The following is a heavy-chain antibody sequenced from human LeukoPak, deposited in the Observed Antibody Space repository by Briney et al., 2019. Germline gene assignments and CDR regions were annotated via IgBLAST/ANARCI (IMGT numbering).Heavy chain of an antibody. D-gene: IGHD3-3*01. Sequence: PSETLSLTCTISDGSISSYYWSWIRQPPGKGLEWIGYIYYSGSTNYNPSLKSRVTISVDTSKNQFSLKLSSVTAADTAVYYCARAFGDDFWSGPTDYWGQGTLVTVSS. J-gene: IGHJ4*02. CDR1: DGSISSYY. CDR2: IYYSGST. V-gene: IGHV4-59*01. CDR3: ARAFGDDFWSGPTDY.